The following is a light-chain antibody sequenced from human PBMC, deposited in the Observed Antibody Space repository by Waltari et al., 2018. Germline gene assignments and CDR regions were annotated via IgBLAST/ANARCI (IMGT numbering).Light chain of an antibody. CDR1: QSVLYSSNNKNY. Sequence: DIVMTQSPDSLTVSLGERATINCKSSQSVLYSSNNKNYLAWYQQKPGQPPKLLISWASTRESGVPDRFSGGGSGTDFTLTISSLQAEDVAVYSCQQYYTTPYNFGQGTKLEIK. CDR2: WAS. J-gene: IGKJ2*01. V-gene: IGKV4-1*01. CDR3: QQYYTTPYN.